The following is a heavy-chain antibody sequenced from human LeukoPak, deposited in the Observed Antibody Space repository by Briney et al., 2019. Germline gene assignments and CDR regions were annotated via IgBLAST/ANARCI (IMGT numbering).Heavy chain of an antibody. D-gene: IGHD1-7*01. V-gene: IGHV1-2*02. CDR2: INPNSGGT. Sequence: EASVKVSCKASGYTFTGYYMHWVRQAPGRGLEWMGWINPNSGGTNYAQKFQGRVTMTRDTSISTAYMELSRLRSDDTAVYYCARSFLFITGTTGDYWGQGTLVTVSS. CDR3: ARSFLFITGTTGDY. CDR1: GYTFTGYY. J-gene: IGHJ4*02.